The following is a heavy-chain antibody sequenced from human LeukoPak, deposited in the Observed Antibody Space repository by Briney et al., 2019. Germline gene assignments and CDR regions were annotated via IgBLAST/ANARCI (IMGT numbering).Heavy chain of an antibody. CDR2: ISGSGGST. J-gene: IGHJ4*02. D-gene: IGHD3-22*01. CDR1: RFTFSSYA. Sequence: GGSLRLSCAASRFTFSSYAMNWVRQAPGKGLEWVSAISGSGGSTYYADSVKGRFTISRDNSKNTLYLQMNSLRAEDTAVYYCAKIRSQYYYDSSGYYFDYWGQGTLVTVSS. CDR3: AKIRSQYYYDSSGYYFDY. V-gene: IGHV3-23*01.